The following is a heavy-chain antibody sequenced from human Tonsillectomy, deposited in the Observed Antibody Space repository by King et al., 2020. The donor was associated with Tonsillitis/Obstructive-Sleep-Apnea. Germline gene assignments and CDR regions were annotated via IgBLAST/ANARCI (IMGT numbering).Heavy chain of an antibody. CDR2: LSYSGST. D-gene: IGHD2-21*01. Sequence: QLQESGPGLVKPSETLSLTCTVSGGSISSYYWSWCGRPPGKGLEWFGYLSYSGSTNYNPSLNSRVTISVDTSTNQFSLMLRSATAADTAGYYCARDMVIVAEGDAFDIWGQGTLVTVSS. V-gene: IGHV4-59*01. CDR3: ARDMVIVAEGDAFDI. CDR1: GGSISSYY. J-gene: IGHJ3*02.